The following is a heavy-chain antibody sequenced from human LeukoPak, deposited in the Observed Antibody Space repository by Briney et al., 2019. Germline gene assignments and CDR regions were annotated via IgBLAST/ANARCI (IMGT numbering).Heavy chain of an antibody. J-gene: IGHJ4*02. CDR2: ISSSSSYV. Sequence: GGSLRLSCAASGFTFSSYSMNWVRQAPGKGLEWVSSISSSSSYVYYADSVKGRFTISRDNAKNSLYLQMNSLRAEDTAVYYCARGGELWSRVPDYWGQGTLVTVSS. CDR3: ARGGELWSRVPDY. V-gene: IGHV3-21*01. D-gene: IGHD3-16*01. CDR1: GFTFSSYS.